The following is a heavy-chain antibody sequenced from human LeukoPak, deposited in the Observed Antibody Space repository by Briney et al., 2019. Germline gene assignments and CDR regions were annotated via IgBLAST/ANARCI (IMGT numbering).Heavy chain of an antibody. CDR2: IIPVFGTA. CDR3: ASSVVPAVRFDP. Sequence: SVKVSCKASGGTFSSYAISWVRQAPGQGPEWMGGIIPVFGTANYAQKFQGRVTITAAKSTSTAYMELSRLRSDDTAVYYCASSVVPAVRFDPWGQGTLVTVSS. D-gene: IGHD2-2*01. CDR1: GGTFSSYA. J-gene: IGHJ5*02. V-gene: IGHV1-69*06.